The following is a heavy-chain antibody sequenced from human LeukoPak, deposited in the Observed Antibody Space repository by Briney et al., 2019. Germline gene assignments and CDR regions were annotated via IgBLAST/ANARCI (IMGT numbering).Heavy chain of an antibody. CDR2: ISSSSSTI. V-gene: IGHV3-48*04. Sequence: PGGSLRLSCAASGFTFSTYSMNWVRQAPGKGLEWVSYISSSSSTIYYADSVKGRFTISRDNAKNSLYLQMNSLRAEDTAVYYCARDGYYGSGSYYHDYWGQGTLVTVSS. J-gene: IGHJ4*02. CDR1: GFTFSTYS. CDR3: ARDGYYGSGSYYHDY. D-gene: IGHD3-10*01.